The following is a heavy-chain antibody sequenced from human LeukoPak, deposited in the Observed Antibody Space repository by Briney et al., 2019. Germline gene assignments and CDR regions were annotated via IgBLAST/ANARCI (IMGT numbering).Heavy chain of an antibody. V-gene: IGHV4-39*01. D-gene: IGHD5-18*01. CDR3: AKDTAMAYDAFDI. J-gene: IGHJ3*02. CDR1: GGSISSSSYY. Sequence: PSETLSLTCTVSGGSISSSSYYWGWIRQPPGKGLEWIGSIYYSGNTYYNPSLKRRVTISVDTSKNQFSLKLSSVTAADTAVYYCAKDTAMAYDAFDIWGQGAMVTVSS. CDR2: IYYSGNT.